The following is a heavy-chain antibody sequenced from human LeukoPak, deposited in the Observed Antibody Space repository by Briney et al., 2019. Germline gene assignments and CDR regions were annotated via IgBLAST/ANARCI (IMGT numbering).Heavy chain of an antibody. CDR3: AKDPILTGYFDY. CDR1: GFTFSSYV. V-gene: IGHV3-30*04. D-gene: IGHD3-9*01. CDR2: ISYDGSNK. J-gene: IGHJ4*02. Sequence: GGSLRLSCAASGFTFSSYVMHWVRQAPGKGLEWVAIISYDGSNKYYADSVKGRFTISRDNSKNTLYLQMNSLRAEDTAVYYCAKDPILTGYFDYWGQGTLVTVSS.